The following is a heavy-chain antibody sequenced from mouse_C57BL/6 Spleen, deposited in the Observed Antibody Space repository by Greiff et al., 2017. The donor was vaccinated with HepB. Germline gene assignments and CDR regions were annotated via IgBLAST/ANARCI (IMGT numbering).Heavy chain of an antibody. V-gene: IGHV1-85*01. J-gene: IGHJ4*01. CDR3: ARCGLLLAYSMDY. D-gene: IGHD2-12*01. CDR1: GYTFTSYD. Sequence: QVQLLQSGPELVKPGASVKLSCKASGYTFTSYDINWVKQRPGKGLEWVGWIYPRDGSTKYNEKFKGQSTLTVDTSSSTAYMELHSLTSEDAAVYFCARCGLLLAYSMDYWGQGTSGTVSS. CDR2: IYPRDGST.